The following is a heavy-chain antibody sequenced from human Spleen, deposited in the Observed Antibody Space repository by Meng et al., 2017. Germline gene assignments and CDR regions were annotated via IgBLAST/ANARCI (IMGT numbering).Heavy chain of an antibody. J-gene: IGHJ4*02. V-gene: IGHV4-34*01. CDR3: ARDRGNLRFDY. D-gene: IGHD4-23*01. CDR2: INHSGST. Sequence: SQTLSLTCVVSGGSFSDYYWSWIRQPPGKGLEWIGEINHSGSTNYNPSLESRATISVDTSQNNLSLKLSSVTAADSAVYYCARDRGNLRFDYWGQGTLVTVSS. CDR1: GGSFSDYY.